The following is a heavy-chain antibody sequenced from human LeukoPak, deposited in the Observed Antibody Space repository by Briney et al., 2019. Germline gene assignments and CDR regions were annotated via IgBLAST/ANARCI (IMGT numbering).Heavy chain of an antibody. D-gene: IGHD3-9*01. CDR2: ISSSSSYI. CDR1: GFTFSSYS. V-gene: IGHV3-21*01. CDR3: ARGASAYYDILTETTVHDPAREHDY. J-gene: IGHJ4*02. Sequence: TGGSLRLSCAASGFTFSSYSMNWVRQAPRKGLEWVSSISSSSSYIYYADSVKGRFTISRDNAKNSLYLQMNSLRAEDTAVYYCARGASAYYDILTETTVHDPAREHDYWGQGTLVTVSS.